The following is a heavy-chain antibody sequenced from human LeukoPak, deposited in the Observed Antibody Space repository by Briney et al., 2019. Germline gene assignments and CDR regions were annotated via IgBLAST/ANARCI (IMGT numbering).Heavy chain of an antibody. CDR1: GFIVSSNY. CDR3: AALARDY. D-gene: IGHD3-3*02. CDR2: IHNDGST. J-gene: IGHJ4*02. V-gene: IGHV3-53*01. Sequence: GGSLRLSCAAAGFIVSSNYMTWVRQAPGEGLEWVSVIHNDGSTYYTDSVKGRFTISRDNSKNTLYLQMNSLRVEDTAVYYCAALARDYWGQGTLVTVSS.